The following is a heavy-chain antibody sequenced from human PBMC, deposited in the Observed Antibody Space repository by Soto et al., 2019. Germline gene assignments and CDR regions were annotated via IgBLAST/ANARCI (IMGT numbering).Heavy chain of an antibody. Sequence: GGSLRLSCAASGFTFSSYSMNWVRQAPGKGLEWVSYISSSSSTIYYADSVKGRFTISRDNAKNSLYLQMNSLRAEDTAVYYCLKGGRVIDSNSWFVYFDDWGQRTLVTGSS. CDR1: GFTFSSYS. V-gene: IGHV3-48*01. D-gene: IGHD6-13*01. J-gene: IGHJ4*02. CDR3: LKGGRVIDSNSWFVYFDD. CDR2: ISSSSSTI.